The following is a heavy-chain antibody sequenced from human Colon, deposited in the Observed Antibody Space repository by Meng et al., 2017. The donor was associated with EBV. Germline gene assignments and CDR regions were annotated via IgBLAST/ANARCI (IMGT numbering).Heavy chain of an antibody. CDR3: ASSDCSGGTCYLDC. J-gene: IGHJ4*02. D-gene: IGHD2-15*01. V-gene: IGHV4-34*01. CDR1: GGSFSDSY. CDR2: INHVGST. Sequence: QVRLQQWGAGLLKPSGTLSLTCTVYGGSFSDSYWTWIRQPPGKGLEWIGEINHVGSTTYNPSLKSRVTISVDTSKNQFSLKLSSVTAADAAVYYCASSDCSGGTCYLDCWGQGTLVTVSS.